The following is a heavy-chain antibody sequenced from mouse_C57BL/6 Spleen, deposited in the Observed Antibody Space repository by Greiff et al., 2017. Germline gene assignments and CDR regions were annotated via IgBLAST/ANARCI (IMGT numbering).Heavy chain of an antibody. J-gene: IGHJ2*01. V-gene: IGHV1-55*01. CDR2: IYPGSGST. CDR1: GYTFTSYW. D-gene: IGHD1-3*01. Sequence: QVQLQQPGAELVKPGASVKMSCKASGYTFTSYWITWVKQRPGQGLEWIGDIYPGSGSTNYNEKFKSKATLTVDHSSSTAYMQLSSLTSEDSAVYYGARDNESDYEGVGYFDYWGQGTTLTVSS. CDR3: ARDNESDYEGVGYFDY.